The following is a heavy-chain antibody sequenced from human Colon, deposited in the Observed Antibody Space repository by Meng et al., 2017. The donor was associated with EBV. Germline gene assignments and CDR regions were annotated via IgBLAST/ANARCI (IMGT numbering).Heavy chain of an antibody. V-gene: IGHV4-4*02. Sequence: QVQREEAGPGLVKPSGTLSLTCAVSGDSISNNWGSWVRQPPGKGLEWIGEIYHSGTTNYNPSLRSRVTISVDKSKNQFSLQLTSVTAADTAVYYCARNGDYNPGLYWGQGTLVTVSS. CDR3: ARNGDYNPGLY. J-gene: IGHJ4*02. CDR1: GDSISNNW. CDR2: IYHSGTT. D-gene: IGHD4-17*01.